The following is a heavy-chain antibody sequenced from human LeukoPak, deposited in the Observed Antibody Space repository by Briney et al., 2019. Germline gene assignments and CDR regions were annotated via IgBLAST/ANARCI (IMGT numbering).Heavy chain of an antibody. CDR2: IYYDGSNK. CDR3: ANNFDY. V-gene: IGHV3-33*06. Sequence: GGSLRLSCTASGFTFSNYGMHWVRQAPGKGLEWVALIYYDGSNKYYADSVKGRFTISRDNSRNTLFLQMNSLRAEDTAVYYCANNFDYWGLGTLVTVSS. J-gene: IGHJ4*02. CDR1: GFTFSNYG.